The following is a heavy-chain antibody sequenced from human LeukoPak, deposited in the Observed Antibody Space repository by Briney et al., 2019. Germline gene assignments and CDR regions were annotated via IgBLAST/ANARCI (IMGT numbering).Heavy chain of an antibody. CDR1: GFTFSNYA. Sequence: GRSLRLSCAASGFTFSNYAMHWVRQAPGKGLEWVANIKQDGSEKYYVDSVKGRFTISRDNAKNPLYLQMNSLRAEDTAVYYCARVGNYYDSSGYYYEDPYDAFDIWGQGTMVTVSS. D-gene: IGHD3-22*01. CDR2: IKQDGSEK. CDR3: ARVGNYYDSSGYYYEDPYDAFDI. V-gene: IGHV3-7*01. J-gene: IGHJ3*02.